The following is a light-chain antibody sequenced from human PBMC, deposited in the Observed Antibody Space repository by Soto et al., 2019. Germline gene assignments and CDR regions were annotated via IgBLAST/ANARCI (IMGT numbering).Light chain of an antibody. Sequence: EIVLTQSPDTLSLSPGERATLSCRASQSVSSSYLAWYQQQPGQPPSLLIYDASRATGIPDRFSASGSGTDFTLTIPRLEAEDFSVYYCQHNGTSAPFGPGTKVEIK. V-gene: IGKV3-20*01. CDR1: QSVSSSY. CDR2: DAS. CDR3: QHNGTSAP. J-gene: IGKJ3*01.